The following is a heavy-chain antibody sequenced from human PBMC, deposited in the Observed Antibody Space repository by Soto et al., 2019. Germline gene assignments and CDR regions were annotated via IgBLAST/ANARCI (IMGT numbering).Heavy chain of an antibody. D-gene: IGHD1-1*01. CDR3: TRDPGPGAY. CDR2: IKADGSER. Sequence: PGGSLTLSCAASGVSFDPYWRCWVRQAPGKGLEWVANIKADGSERYYVDSVKGRFTISRDNAKNSLYLQMHNLRAEDTAVHYCTRDPGPGAYWGQGPLVSVS. CDR1: GVSFDPYW. J-gene: IGHJ4*02. V-gene: IGHV3-7*01.